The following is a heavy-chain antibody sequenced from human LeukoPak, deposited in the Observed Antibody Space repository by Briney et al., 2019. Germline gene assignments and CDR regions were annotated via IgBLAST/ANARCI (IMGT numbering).Heavy chain of an antibody. Sequence: GGSLRLSCAASGFTFSDYEMNWVRQAPGKGLEWVSYISSSGSTIYYADSVKGRFTISRDSAKNSLYLQMKSLRAEDTAVYYCASQGYCSGGTCYSGFWGQGTLVTVSS. V-gene: IGHV3-48*03. D-gene: IGHD2-15*01. J-gene: IGHJ4*02. CDR3: ASQGYCSGGTCYSGF. CDR2: ISSSGSTI. CDR1: GFTFSDYE.